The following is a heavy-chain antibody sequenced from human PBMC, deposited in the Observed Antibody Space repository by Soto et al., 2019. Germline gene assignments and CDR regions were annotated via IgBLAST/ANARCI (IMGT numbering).Heavy chain of an antibody. J-gene: IGHJ6*02. V-gene: IGHV4-31*03. CDR2: VYYIGSA. Sequence: QLQESGPGLLKPSQTLSLTCSVSGAAVSGGGQYWNWVRQLPGKGLECIGNVYYIGSADYNPSPKSRVTISLDTSKNQFSLKLISVTAADTAVYYCARERVLGDGGGFDVWGQGTTVSVSS. CDR3: ARERVLGDGGGFDV. D-gene: IGHD3-16*01. CDR1: GAAVSGGGQY.